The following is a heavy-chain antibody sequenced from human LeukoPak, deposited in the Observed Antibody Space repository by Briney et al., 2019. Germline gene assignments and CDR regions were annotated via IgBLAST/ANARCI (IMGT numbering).Heavy chain of an antibody. D-gene: IGHD3-3*01. V-gene: IGHV3-11*04. CDR3: ARERTWSRRPIGVAIPDAFDI. CDR2: ISSSGSTI. J-gene: IGHJ3*02. CDR1: EFTLSDYY. Sequence: GGSLRLSCAAAEFTLSDYYMSWIRQAPGKGLEWVSYISSSGSTIYSADSVKGRFTISRDNAKNSLYLQMNSLRAEDTAVYYCARERTWSRRPIGVAIPDAFDIWGQGTMVTVSS.